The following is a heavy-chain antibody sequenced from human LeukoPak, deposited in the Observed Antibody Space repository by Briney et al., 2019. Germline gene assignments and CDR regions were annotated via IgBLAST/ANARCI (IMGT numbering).Heavy chain of an antibody. D-gene: IGHD3-22*01. CDR3: ARDVVGYDSSGYYSRY. V-gene: IGHV1-69*05. CDR1: GGTFSSYA. J-gene: IGHJ4*02. Sequence: SVKVSCKASGGTFSSYAISWVRQAPGQGLEWMGRIIPIFGTANYAQKFQGRVTITTDESTSTAYMELSSLRSEDTAVYYCARDVVGYDSSGYYSRYWGQGTLVTVSS. CDR2: IIPIFGTA.